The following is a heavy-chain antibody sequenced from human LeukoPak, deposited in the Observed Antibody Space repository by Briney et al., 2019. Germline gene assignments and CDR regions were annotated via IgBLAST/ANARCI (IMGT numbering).Heavy chain of an antibody. CDR3: AKGVIVATPEGPFDY. CDR2: ISYDGSNK. D-gene: IGHD5-12*01. CDR1: GFTFSSYG. V-gene: IGHV3-30*18. J-gene: IGHJ4*02. Sequence: PGRSLRLSCAASGFTFSSYGMHWVRQAPGKGLEWVAVISYDGSNKYYADSVKGRFTISRDNSKNTLYLQMNSLRAEDTAVYYCAKGVIVATPEGPFDYWGQGTLVTVSS.